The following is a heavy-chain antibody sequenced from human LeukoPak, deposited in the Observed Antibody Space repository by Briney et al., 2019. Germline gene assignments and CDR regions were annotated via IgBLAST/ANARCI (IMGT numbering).Heavy chain of an antibody. D-gene: IGHD3-22*01. V-gene: IGHV1-2*02. Sequence: VASVKVSCKASGYTFIGYYMHWVRQAPGQGLEWMGWINPNSGGTNYAQKFQGRVTMTRDTSISTAYMELSRLRSDDTAVYYCARRMISGLNWFDPWGQGTLVTVSS. J-gene: IGHJ5*02. CDR3: ARRMISGLNWFDP. CDR1: GYTFIGYY. CDR2: INPNSGGT.